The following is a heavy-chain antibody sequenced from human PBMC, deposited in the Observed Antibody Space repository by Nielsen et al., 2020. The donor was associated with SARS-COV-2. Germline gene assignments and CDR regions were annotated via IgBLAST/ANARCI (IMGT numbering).Heavy chain of an antibody. Sequence: GESLKISCAASGFTFSMWNMNWVRQAPGKGLEWVSSISRDSGETYYAGSVKGRFTISRDNAKNSLYLQMNALRAEDTAVYYCAREGRNLPLNYWGQGTLVTVSS. CDR3: AREGRNLPLNY. V-gene: IGHV3-21*04. J-gene: IGHJ4*02. CDR2: ISRDSGET. CDR1: GFTFSMWN.